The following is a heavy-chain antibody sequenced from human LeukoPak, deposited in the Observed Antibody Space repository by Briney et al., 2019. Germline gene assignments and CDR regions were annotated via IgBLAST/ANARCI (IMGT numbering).Heavy chain of an antibody. CDR2: ISDRSGHI. J-gene: IGHJ4*02. D-gene: IGHD3-10*01. CDR3: AKDLYGSGSYYNWDY. V-gene: IGHV3-23*01. Sequence: GGSLRLSCAASGPSITTYMMNWVRQAPGKGLEWVSSISDRSGHIYYADSVKGRFTISRDNSKNTLYLQMNSLRAEDTAVYYCAKDLYGSGSYYNWDYWGQGTLVTVSP. CDR1: GPSITTYM.